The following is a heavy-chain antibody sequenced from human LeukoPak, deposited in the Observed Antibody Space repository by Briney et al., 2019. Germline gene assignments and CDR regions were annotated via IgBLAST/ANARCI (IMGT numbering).Heavy chain of an antibody. CDR2: IYSGSTT. J-gene: IGHJ4*02. CDR1: GFTVSTNY. Sequence: GGSLRLSCAASGFTVSTNYMSWVRQAPGKGLEWVSVIYSGSTTYYADSVKGRFTISRDNSKNKLYLQMNNLRAEDTAVYYCARDRNGLQVNWGQGTLVTVSS. V-gene: IGHV3-53*01. CDR3: ARDRNGLQVN. D-gene: IGHD1-14*01.